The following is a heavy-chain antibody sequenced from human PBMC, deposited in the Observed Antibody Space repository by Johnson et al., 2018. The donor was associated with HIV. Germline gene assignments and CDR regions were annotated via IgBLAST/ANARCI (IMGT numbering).Heavy chain of an antibody. CDR1: GFTFSSYA. V-gene: IGHV3-30*04. J-gene: IGHJ3*02. Sequence: QMQLVESGGGVVQPGRSLRLSCAASGFTFSSYAMHCVRQAPGKGLEWVAVIPYDGSIKYYGDSVKVRFTISRDNSKNTLYLQMNSLRVEDTAVYYCARDALLRFLEWFIWGQGTMVTVSS. D-gene: IGHD3-3*01. CDR3: ARDALLRFLEWFI. CDR2: IPYDGSIK.